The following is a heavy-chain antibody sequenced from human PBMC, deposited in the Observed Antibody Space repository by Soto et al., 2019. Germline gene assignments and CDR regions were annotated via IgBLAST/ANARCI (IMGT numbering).Heavy chain of an antibody. CDR1: GFTFSSYG. V-gene: IGHV3-33*01. CDR3: ASTSGNAAAFDY. D-gene: IGHD2-2*01. Sequence: QVQLVESGGGVVQPGRSLRLSCAASGFTFSSYGIHWVRQAPGKGLEWVAVIWYDGSNKYYADSVKGRFTISRDNSKNTLYLQMNSLRAEDTAVYYCASTSGNAAAFDYWGQGTLVTVSS. CDR2: IWYDGSNK. J-gene: IGHJ4*02.